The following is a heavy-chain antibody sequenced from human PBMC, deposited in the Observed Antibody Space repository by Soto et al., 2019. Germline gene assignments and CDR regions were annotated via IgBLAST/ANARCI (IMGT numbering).Heavy chain of an antibody. CDR1: GFTFSSYA. D-gene: IGHD4-17*01. J-gene: IGHJ3*02. CDR3: AITLYGDYDVVFGAFDI. Sequence: LRLSCAASGFTFSSYAMSWVRQAPGKGLEWVSAISGSSGSTSYAQKFQGRVTMTRDTSTSTVYMELSSLRSEDTAVYYCAITLYGDYDVVFGAFDIWGQGTMVTVSS. CDR2: ISGSSGST. V-gene: IGHV3-23*01.